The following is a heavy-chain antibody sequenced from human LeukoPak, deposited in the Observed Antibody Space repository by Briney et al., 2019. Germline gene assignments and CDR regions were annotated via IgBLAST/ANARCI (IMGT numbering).Heavy chain of an antibody. D-gene: IGHD1-7*01. CDR1: GGSISSSNW. CDR3: TRRELGLPPNY. Sequence: SGTLSLTCAVSGGSISSSNWWSWVRQPPGKGLEWIGEIYHSGSTNYNPSLKSRVTISVDTSKNQFSLKLSSVTAADTAVYYCTRRELGLPPNYWGQGTLVTVSS. J-gene: IGHJ4*02. V-gene: IGHV4-4*02. CDR2: IYHSGST.